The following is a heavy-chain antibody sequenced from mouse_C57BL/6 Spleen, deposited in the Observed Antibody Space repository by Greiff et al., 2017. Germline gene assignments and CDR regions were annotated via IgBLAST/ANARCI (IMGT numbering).Heavy chain of an antibody. CDR1: GYTFTSYW. Sequence: VQLQQPGAELVRPGSSVKLSCKASGYTFTSYWMHWVKQRPIQGLEWIGNIDPSDSETHYNQKFKDKATLTVDKSSSTAYMQLSSLTSEDSAVYYCARFGSSHYYAMDYWGQGTSVTVSS. V-gene: IGHV1-52*01. CDR3: ARFGSSHYYAMDY. D-gene: IGHD1-1*01. CDR2: IDPSDSET. J-gene: IGHJ4*01.